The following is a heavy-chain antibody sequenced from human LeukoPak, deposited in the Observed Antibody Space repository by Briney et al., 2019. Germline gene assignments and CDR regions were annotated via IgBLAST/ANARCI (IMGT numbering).Heavy chain of an antibody. D-gene: IGHD6-19*01. CDR2: INPSGGST. CDR3: ARDNAGYSSDHYYGMAV. CDR1: GYTFTSYY. V-gene: IGHV1-46*01. J-gene: IGHJ6*02. Sequence: ASVTVSCTASGYTFTSYYMHWVRQAPGQGLEWMGIINPSGGSTSYAQKFQGRVTMTRDTSTSTVYMELSSLRSEDTAVYYCARDNAGYSSDHYYGMAVWGQGTTVTVSS.